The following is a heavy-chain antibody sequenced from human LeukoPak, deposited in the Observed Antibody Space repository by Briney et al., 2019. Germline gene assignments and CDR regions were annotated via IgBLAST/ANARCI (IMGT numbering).Heavy chain of an antibody. CDR1: GFTFSSYW. Sequence: PGGSLRLSCAASGFTFSSYWMHWVRQAPGKGLVWVSGINWNGGSTGYADSVKGRFTISRDNAKNSLYLQMNSLRAEDTALYHCARDRIVAGVRYFDYWGQGTLVTVSS. CDR3: ARDRIVAGVRYFDY. V-gene: IGHV3-20*01. D-gene: IGHD3-22*01. CDR2: INWNGGST. J-gene: IGHJ4*02.